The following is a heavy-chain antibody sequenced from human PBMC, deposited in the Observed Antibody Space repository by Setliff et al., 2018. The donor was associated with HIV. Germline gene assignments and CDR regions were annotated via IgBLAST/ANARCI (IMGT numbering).Heavy chain of an antibody. CDR1: EYSFTSYW. V-gene: IGHV5-10-1*01. CDR2: IDPSDSYT. Sequence: GESLKISCKGSEYSFTSYWISWVRQMPGKGLEWMGRIDPSDSYTNYSPSFQGHVTISADKSISTAYLQWSSLKASDSAMYYCARHGGYYDSSGYANYWGQGTLVTVSS. D-gene: IGHD3-22*01. J-gene: IGHJ4*02. CDR3: ARHGGYYDSSGYANY.